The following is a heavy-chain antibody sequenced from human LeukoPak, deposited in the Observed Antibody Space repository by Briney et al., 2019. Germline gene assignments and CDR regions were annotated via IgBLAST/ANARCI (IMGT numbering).Heavy chain of an antibody. CDR1: GFTFSSYG. J-gene: IGHJ4*02. CDR3: ARGEHDSSGYYYEGVDY. D-gene: IGHD3-22*01. Sequence: GGSLRLSCAASGFTFSSYGMTWVRQAPGKGLEWVSSISSSSSYIYYADSVKGRFTISRDNAKNSLYLQMNSLRAEDTAVYYCARGEHDSSGYYYEGVDYWGQGTLVTVSS. V-gene: IGHV3-21*01. CDR2: ISSSSSYI.